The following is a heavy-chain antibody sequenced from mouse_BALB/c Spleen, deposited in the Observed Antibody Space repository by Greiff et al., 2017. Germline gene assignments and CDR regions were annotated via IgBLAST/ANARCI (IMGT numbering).Heavy chain of an antibody. CDR3: ARERGYGYFDY. CDR1: GFTFSSYG. V-gene: IGHV5-6-3*01. CDR2: INSNGGST. Sequence: EVKLVESGGGLVQPGGSLKLSCAASGFTFSSYGMSWVRQTPDKRLELVATINSNGGSTYYPDSVKGRFTISRDNAKNTLYLQMSSLKSEDTAMYYCARERGYGYFDYWGQGTTLTVSS. D-gene: IGHD2-14*01. J-gene: IGHJ2*01.